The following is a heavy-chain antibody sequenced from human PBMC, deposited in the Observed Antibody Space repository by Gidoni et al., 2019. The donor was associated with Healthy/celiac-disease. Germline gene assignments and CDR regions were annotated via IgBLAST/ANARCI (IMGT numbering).Heavy chain of an antibody. V-gene: IGHV2-5*02. J-gene: IGHJ6*02. CDR2: IYWDDDK. D-gene: IGHD2-2*03. CDR3: AHITGYCSSTSCYYYGMDV. CDR1: GFSLSTSGVG. Sequence: QITLKESGPTLVKPTQTLTLTCTFSGFSLSTSGVGVGWIRQPPGKALEWLALIYWDDDKRYSPSLKSRLTITKDTSKNQVVLTMTNMDPVDTATYYCAHITGYCSSTSCYYYGMDVWGQGTTVTVS.